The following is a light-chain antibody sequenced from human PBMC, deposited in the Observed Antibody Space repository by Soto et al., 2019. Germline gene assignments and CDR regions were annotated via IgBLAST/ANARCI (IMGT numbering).Light chain of an antibody. CDR3: QQYYAFPLT. V-gene: IGKV4-1*01. CDR1: QNLLYSSNKKNC. J-gene: IGKJ4*01. Sequence: DIVMTQSPDSLAVSLGERATINCRSSQNLLYSSNKKNCFAWYQQKPGQPPKLLLYWASTRESGVPDRFSGSGSGTDFTLTITSLQAEDVAVYYCQQYYAFPLTFGGGTKVEIK. CDR2: WAS.